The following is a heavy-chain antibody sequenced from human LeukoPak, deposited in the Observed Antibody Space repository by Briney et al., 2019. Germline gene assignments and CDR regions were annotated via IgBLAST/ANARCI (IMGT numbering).Heavy chain of an antibody. CDR2: ISSSSSTI. CDR1: GFTFSSYS. D-gene: IGHD4-23*01. CDR3: ARETSPVLDYGGADY. V-gene: IGHV3-48*01. J-gene: IGHJ4*02. Sequence: GGSLRLSCAASGFTFSSYSMNWVRQAPGKGLEWVSYISSSSSTIYYADSVKGRFTISRDNAKNSLYLQMNSLRAEDTAVYYCARETSPVLDYGGADYWGQGTLVTVSS.